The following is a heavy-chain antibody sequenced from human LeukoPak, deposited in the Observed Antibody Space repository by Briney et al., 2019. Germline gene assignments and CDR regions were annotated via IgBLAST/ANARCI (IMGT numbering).Heavy chain of an antibody. D-gene: IGHD5-12*01. Sequence: SVKVSCKASGGTFSSYAIIWVRQAPGQGLEWMGRIIPIFGTANYAQKFQGRVTITTDESTSTAYMELSSLRSEDTAVYYCARGRWLRGPFDYWGQGTLVTVSS. CDR3: ARGRWLRGPFDY. CDR1: GGTFSSYA. CDR2: IIPIFGTA. V-gene: IGHV1-69*05. J-gene: IGHJ4*02.